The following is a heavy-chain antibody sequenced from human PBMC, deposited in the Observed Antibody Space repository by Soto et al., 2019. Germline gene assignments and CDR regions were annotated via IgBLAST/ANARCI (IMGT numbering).Heavy chain of an antibody. CDR2: ISSSSSYI. V-gene: IGHV3-21*01. J-gene: IGHJ4*02. D-gene: IGHD6-19*01. CDR3: AGDAPPHNPYSSGLYEFDY. Sequence: GGSLRLSCAASGFTFSSYSMNWVRQAPGKGLEWVSSISSSSSYIYYADSVKGRFTISRDNAKNSLYLQMNSLRAEDTAVYYCAGDAPPHNPYSSGLYEFDYWGQGTLVTVSS. CDR1: GFTFSSYS.